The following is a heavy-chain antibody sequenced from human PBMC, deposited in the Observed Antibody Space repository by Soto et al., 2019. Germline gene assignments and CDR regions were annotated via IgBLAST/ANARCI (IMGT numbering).Heavy chain of an antibody. J-gene: IGHJ4*02. V-gene: IGHV3-33*01. CDR2: IWYDEINK. Sequence: GGSLRLSCEASGFTFSNYAMHWVRQAPGKGLEWVALIWYDEINKYYADSVKGRFTISRDNSQNTLFLQMNSLRPEDTAVYYCARDLSGPLDYWGQGTPVTVSS. CDR1: GFTFSNYA. CDR3: ARDLSGPLDY.